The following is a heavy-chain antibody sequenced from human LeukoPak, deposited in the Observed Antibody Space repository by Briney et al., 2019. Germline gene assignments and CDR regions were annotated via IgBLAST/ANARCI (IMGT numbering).Heavy chain of an antibody. J-gene: IGHJ4*02. CDR3: ARGLYYYDSSGYFDY. CDR2: IIPILGIA. D-gene: IGHD3-22*01. V-gene: IGHV1-69*04. Sequence: PLASVKVSCKASGGTFSSYAINWVRQAPGQGLEWMGRIIPILGIANYAQKFQGRVTITADKSTSTAYMELSSLRSEDTAVYYCARGLYYYDSSGYFDYWGQGTLVTVSS. CDR1: GGTFSSYA.